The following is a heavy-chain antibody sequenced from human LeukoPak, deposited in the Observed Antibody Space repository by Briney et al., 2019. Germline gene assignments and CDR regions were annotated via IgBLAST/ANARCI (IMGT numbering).Heavy chain of an antibody. CDR2: INTNTGNP. D-gene: IGHD3-10*01. Sequence: ASVKVSCKASGYTFTIYAMNWVRQAPGQGLEWMGWINTNTGNPTYAQGFTGRFVFSLDTSVSTAYLQISSLKAEDTAVYYCARDTKRYYYGSGSYECLGYWGQGTLVTVSS. CDR1: GYTFTIYA. J-gene: IGHJ4*02. V-gene: IGHV7-4-1*02. CDR3: ARDTKRYYYGSGSYECLGY.